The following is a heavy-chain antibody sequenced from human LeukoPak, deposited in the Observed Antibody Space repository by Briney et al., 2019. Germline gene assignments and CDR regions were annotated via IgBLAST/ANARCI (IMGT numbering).Heavy chain of an antibody. J-gene: IGHJ4*02. Sequence: SEILSLTCTVSGGSISSSSYYWGWIRQPPGKGLEWIGSIYYSGSTYYNPSLKSRVTISVDTSKNQFSLRLSSVTAADTAVFYCASMPGYYEPLDYWGQGTLVTVSS. CDR2: IYYSGST. CDR1: GGSISSSSYY. V-gene: IGHV4-39*07. D-gene: IGHD3-22*01. CDR3: ASMPGYYEPLDY.